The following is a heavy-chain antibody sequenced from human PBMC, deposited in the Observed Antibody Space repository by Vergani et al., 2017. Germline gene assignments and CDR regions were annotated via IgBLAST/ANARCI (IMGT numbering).Heavy chain of an antibody. CDR1: GYTFTGYY. CDR2: ISAYNGNT. CDR3: ARSGSYEPHYGMDV. Sequence: QVQLVQSGAEVKKPGASVKVSCKASGYTFTGYYMHWVRQAPGQGLEWMGWISAYNGNTNYAQKLQGRVTMTTDTSTSTAYMELRSLRSDDTAVYYCARSGSYEPHYGMDVWGQGTTVTVSS. V-gene: IGHV1-18*04. J-gene: IGHJ6*02. D-gene: IGHD1-26*01.